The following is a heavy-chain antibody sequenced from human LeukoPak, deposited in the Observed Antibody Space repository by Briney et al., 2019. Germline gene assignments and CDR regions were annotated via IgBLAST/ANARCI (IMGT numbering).Heavy chain of an antibody. CDR2: IYYSGST. D-gene: IGHD3-10*01. Sequence: SETLSLTCTVSGGSISSYYWSWIRQPPGKGLEWIGYIYYSGSTNYNPSLKSRVTLSIDTSKNQFSLKLSSVIAADTAVYYCARGHYGLSPWGQGTLVTVSS. CDR3: ARGHYGLSP. V-gene: IGHV4-59*01. CDR1: GGSISSYY. J-gene: IGHJ5*02.